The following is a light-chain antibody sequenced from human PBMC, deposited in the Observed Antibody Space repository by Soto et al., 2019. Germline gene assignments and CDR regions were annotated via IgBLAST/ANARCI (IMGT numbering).Light chain of an antibody. J-gene: IGLJ2*01. CDR1: SGSIASNY. CDR2: EDN. CDR3: QSYDDTIVL. V-gene: IGLV6-57*01. Sequence: NFMLTQPHSVSESPGKTVTISCTRSSGSIASNYVQWYQQRPGSSPTTVIYEDNQRPSGVPDRFSGSIDSSSNSASLTISGLKTEDEADYSCQSYDDTIVLFCGGTKLTVL.